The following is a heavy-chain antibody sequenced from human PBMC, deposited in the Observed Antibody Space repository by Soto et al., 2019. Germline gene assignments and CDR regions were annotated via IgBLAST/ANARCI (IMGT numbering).Heavy chain of an antibody. CDR2: IYSTEST. J-gene: IGHJ4*02. CDR1: GGSISSCSYY. Sequence: SETLSLTCTVSGGSISSCSYYWSWIRQHPGKGLEWIGYIYSTESTNYNPSLKSRLSISVDMSASQFSLKLSSVTVADTAVYYCARSDSSGKKRYYFDHWGQGTLVTVSS. CDR3: ARSDSSGKKRYYFDH. D-gene: IGHD3-22*01. V-gene: IGHV4-31*02.